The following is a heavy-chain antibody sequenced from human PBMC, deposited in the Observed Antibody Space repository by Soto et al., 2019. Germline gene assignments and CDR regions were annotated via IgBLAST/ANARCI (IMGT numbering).Heavy chain of an antibody. CDR2: ISGSGGST. D-gene: IGHD4-4*01. V-gene: IGHV3-23*01. CDR1: GFTFSSYA. Sequence: EVQLLESGGGLVQPGGSLRLSCAASGFTFSSYAMSWVRQAPGKGLAWVSAISGSGGSTYYADSVKGRFTISRDNSKNTLYLQMNSLRAEDTAVYYCAKVRPDYSNYNGAFDLWCQGTMVPVSS. J-gene: IGHJ3*01. CDR3: AKVRPDYSNYNGAFDL.